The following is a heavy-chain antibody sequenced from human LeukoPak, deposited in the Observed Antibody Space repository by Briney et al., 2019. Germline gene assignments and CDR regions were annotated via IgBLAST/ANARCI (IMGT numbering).Heavy chain of an antibody. CDR3: ARGTVSSGWDDYFDY. D-gene: IGHD6-19*01. J-gene: IGHJ4*02. CDR2: INHSGST. V-gene: IGHV4-34*01. Sequence: PSETLSLTCAVYGGSISGYYWSWIRQPPGKGLEWIGEINHSGSTNYNPSLKSRVTISVDTSKNQFSLKLSSVTAADTAVYYCARGTVSSGWDDYFDYWGQGTLVTVSS. CDR1: GGSISGYY.